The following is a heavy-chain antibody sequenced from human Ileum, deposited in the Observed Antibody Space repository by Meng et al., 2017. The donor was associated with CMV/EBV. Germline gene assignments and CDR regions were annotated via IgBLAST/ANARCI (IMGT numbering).Heavy chain of an antibody. CDR2: INPNSGGT. J-gene: IGHJ4*02. Sequence: QVQLVLSVSELKESGASVKVYCKSSGYTFTYYYMHWVRQAPGQGLEWMGRINPNSGGTNYAQKFQGRVTMTRDMSIRVFYVELSSLISDDTAVYYCARGSKNWYGFDYWGQGILVTVSS. D-gene: IGHD6-13*01. CDR3: ARGSKNWYGFDY. CDR1: GYTFTYYY. V-gene: IGHV1-2*06.